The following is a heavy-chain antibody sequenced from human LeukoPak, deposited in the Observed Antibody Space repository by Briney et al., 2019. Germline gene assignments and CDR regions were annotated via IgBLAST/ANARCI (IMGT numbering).Heavy chain of an antibody. V-gene: IGHV1-69*13. D-gene: IGHD1-26*01. CDR2: IIPIFGTV. Sequence: EASVKVSCKASGGTFNTYGISWVRQAPGQGLEWMGGIIPIFGTVNYAQKFQGRVTITADESTSTAYMELSSLRSEDTAVSYCARGIVGATDYFDYWGQGTLVTVSS. CDR3: ARGIVGATDYFDY. CDR1: GGTFNTYG. J-gene: IGHJ4*02.